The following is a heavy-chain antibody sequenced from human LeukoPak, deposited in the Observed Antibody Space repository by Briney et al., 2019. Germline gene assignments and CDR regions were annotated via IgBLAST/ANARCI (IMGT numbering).Heavy chain of an antibody. D-gene: IGHD3-10*01. CDR3: ARGGGPYFDH. CDR1: GFTFTNYW. V-gene: IGHV3-74*01. J-gene: IGHJ4*02. Sequence: GGSLRLSCAASGFTFTNYWMHWVRQAPGMGLVWVSRLPPDELDIIYADSVKGRFIISRDNSKNILYLLMNNLRDDDTAIYFCARGGGPYFDHWGQGTLVTVSS. CDR2: LPPDELDI.